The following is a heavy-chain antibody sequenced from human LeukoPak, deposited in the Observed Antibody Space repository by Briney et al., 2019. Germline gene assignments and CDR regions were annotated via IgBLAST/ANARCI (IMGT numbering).Heavy chain of an antibody. CDR3: ARDRGKVVIATYWYFDL. CDR2: INPSGGGA. D-gene: IGHD3-22*01. V-gene: IGHV1-46*01. J-gene: IGHJ2*01. CDR1: GYTFTSNY. Sequence: ASVKVSCKASGYTFTSNYLHRVRQAPGQGLEWMGIINPSGGGASYAQKFQGRVTMTTDTSTSTIYMELSSLRSEDTAVYYCARDRGKVVIATYWYFDLWGRGTLVTVSS.